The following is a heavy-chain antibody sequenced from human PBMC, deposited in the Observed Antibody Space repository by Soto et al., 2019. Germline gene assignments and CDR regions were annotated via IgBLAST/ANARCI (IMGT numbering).Heavy chain of an antibody. CDR2: ISSSSSTI. D-gene: IGHD3-10*01. V-gene: IGHV3-48*02. CDR3: AREGDGNGYYGSGSYYNSLYYYYYGMDV. J-gene: IGHJ6*02. CDR1: GFTFSSYS. Sequence: SGGSLRLSCAASGFTFSSYSMNWVRQAPGKGLEWVSHISSSSSTIYYADSVKGRFTISRDNAKNSLYLQMNSLRDEDTAVYYCAREGDGNGYYGSGSYYNSLYYYYYGMDVWGQGTTVTVSS.